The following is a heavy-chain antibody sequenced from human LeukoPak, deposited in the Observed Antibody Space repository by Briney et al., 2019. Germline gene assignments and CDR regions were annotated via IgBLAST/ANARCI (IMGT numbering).Heavy chain of an antibody. CDR2: MNPNSGNT. Sequence: ASVKVSCKASGYTFTRYDINWVRQATGQGLEWMGWMNPNSGNTGYAQKFQGRVTITRNTSISTAYMELSSLRSEDTAVYYCARGEYSSSWPFDYWGQGTLVTVSS. J-gene: IGHJ4*02. V-gene: IGHV1-8*03. D-gene: IGHD6-6*01. CDR3: ARGEYSSSWPFDY. CDR1: GYTFTRYD.